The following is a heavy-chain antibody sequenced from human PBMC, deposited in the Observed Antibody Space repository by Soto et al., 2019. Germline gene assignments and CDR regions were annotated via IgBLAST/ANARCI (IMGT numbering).Heavy chain of an antibody. CDR2: FDPEDGET. D-gene: IGHD3-22*01. Sequence: ASVKVSCKVSGYTLTELSMHWVRQAPGKGLEWMGGFDPEDGETIYAQKFQGRVTMTEDTSTDTAYMELSSLRSEDTAVYYCATTRFSASYYNADLYYYGMGVWGQGTTVTVSS. J-gene: IGHJ6*02. CDR3: ATTRFSASYYNADLYYYGMGV. CDR1: GYTLTELS. V-gene: IGHV1-24*01.